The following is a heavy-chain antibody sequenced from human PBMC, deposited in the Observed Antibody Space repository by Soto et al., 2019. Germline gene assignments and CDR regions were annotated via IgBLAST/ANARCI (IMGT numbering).Heavy chain of an antibody. J-gene: IGHJ5*02. CDR3: VIYRGHGSGYHWFVP. V-gene: IGHV4-30-2*01. CDR2: IYHSGST. CDR1: GGSISRGGYS. D-gene: IGHD3-10*01. Sequence: SETLSLTCAVSGGSISRGGYSWSWIRQPPGKGLEWIGYIYHSGSTYYNPSLKSRVTISVDRSKNQFSLKLSSVTAADTAVYYCVIYRGHGSGYHWFVPWGQGTLVPVSS.